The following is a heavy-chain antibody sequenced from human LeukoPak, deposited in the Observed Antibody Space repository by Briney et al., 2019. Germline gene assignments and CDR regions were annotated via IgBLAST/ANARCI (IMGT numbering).Heavy chain of an antibody. V-gene: IGHV1-2*02. D-gene: IGHD1-14*01. J-gene: IGHJ4*02. Sequence: ASVKVSCKASGYTFTGYYMHWVRQAPGQGLEWMGWINPNSGDTNYAQKFQGRVTVTRDTSISTAYMELSRLRSDDTAVYYCARDLGSGYFGYWGQGILVTVSS. CDR1: GYTFTGYY. CDR3: ARDLGSGYFGY. CDR2: INPNSGDT.